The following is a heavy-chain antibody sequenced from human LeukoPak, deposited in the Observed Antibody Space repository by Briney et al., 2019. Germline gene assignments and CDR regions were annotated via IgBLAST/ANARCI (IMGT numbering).Heavy chain of an antibody. D-gene: IGHD3-16*01. V-gene: IGHV4-59*01. CDR3: ARGGIKRLFDY. CDR1: GGSISSYY. CDR2: IYYSGST. J-gene: IGHJ4*02. Sequence: PSETLSLTCTVSGGSISSYYWSWIRQPPGKGLEWIGYIYYSGSTNYNPSLKSRVTISVDTSKNQFSLKLSSVTAADTAVYYCARGGIKRLFDYWGQGTLVTVSS.